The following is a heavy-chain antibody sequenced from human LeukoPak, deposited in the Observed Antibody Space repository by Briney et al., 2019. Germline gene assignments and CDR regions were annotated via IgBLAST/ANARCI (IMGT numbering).Heavy chain of an antibody. CDR1: GGSFSGYY. CDR3: ARGRSGYSYGPRFDY. CDR2: INHSGST. D-gene: IGHD5-18*01. Sequence: SETLSLTCAVYGGSFSGYYWSWIRQPPGKGLEWIGEINHSGSTNYNPSLKSRVTISVDTSKNQFSLKLSSVTAADTAVHYCARGRSGYSYGPRFDYWGQGTLVTVSS. V-gene: IGHV4-34*01. J-gene: IGHJ4*02.